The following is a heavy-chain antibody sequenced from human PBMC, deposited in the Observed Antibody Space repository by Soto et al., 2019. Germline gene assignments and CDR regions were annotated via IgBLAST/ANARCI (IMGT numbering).Heavy chain of an antibody. CDR2: INPNSGGT. CDR1: GYTFTDYY. V-gene: IGHV1-2*02. Sequence: ASVKVSCKASGYTFTDYYMHWVRQAPGQGLEWMGWINPNSGGTNYAQKFQGRVTMTGDPSISTAYMELSSLRSDDTAVYYCASVGRSGWYTPFDYWGPGIPATVSS. J-gene: IGHJ4*02. CDR3: ASVGRSGWYTPFDY. D-gene: IGHD6-19*01.